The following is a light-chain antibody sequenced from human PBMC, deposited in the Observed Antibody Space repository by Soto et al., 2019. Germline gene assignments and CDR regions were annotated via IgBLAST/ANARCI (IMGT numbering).Light chain of an antibody. Sequence: QSALTQPASVSGSPGQSITISCTGTSSDVGGYNYISWCQQHPGKAPKLMIYDVSNRPSGVSSRFSGSKSGNTASLTISGLQAEDEADYYCSSYTSSSTRVFGTGTKLTVL. CDR3: SSYTSSSTRV. J-gene: IGLJ1*01. V-gene: IGLV2-14*01. CDR2: DVS. CDR1: SSDVGGYNY.